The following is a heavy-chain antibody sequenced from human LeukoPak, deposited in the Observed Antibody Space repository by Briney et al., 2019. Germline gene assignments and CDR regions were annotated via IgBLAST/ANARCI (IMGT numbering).Heavy chain of an antibody. CDR3: ARVKGYGVAFDI. V-gene: IGHV3-21*01. D-gene: IGHD4-17*01. Sequence: GGSLRLSCAASGFTFSSYSMNWVRQAPGKGLEWVSSISSSSSYIYYADSVKGRFTISRDNAKNSLYLQMNSLRAEDTAVYYCARVKGYGVAFDIWGQGTMVTVSS. CDR1: GFTFSSYS. J-gene: IGHJ3*02. CDR2: ISSSSSYI.